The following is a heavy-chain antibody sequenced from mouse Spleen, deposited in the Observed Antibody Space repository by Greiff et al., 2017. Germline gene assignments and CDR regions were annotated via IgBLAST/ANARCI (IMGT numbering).Heavy chain of an antibody. CDR1: GYTFTSYW. Sequence: VKLVESGTVLARPGASVKMSCKASGYTFTSYWMQWVKQRPGQGLEWIGAIYPGNGDTSYNQKFKGKATLTADKSSSTAYMQLSSLTSEDSAVYYCAEGFAYWGQGTLVTVSA. CDR3: AEGFAY. V-gene: IGHV1-87*01. J-gene: IGHJ3*01. CDR2: IYPGNGDT.